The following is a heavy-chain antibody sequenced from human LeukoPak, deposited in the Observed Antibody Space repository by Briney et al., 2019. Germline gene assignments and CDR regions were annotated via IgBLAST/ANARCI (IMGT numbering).Heavy chain of an antibody. J-gene: IGHJ5*02. CDR1: GGSISSYY. V-gene: IGHV4-4*09. Sequence: PSETLSLTCTVSGGSISSYYWNWIRQPPGKGLEWIGYIYTSGSTNYNPSLKSRVTISVDTSKNQFSLKLSSVTAADTAVYYCARHGYCTNGVCSWFDPWGQGTLVTVSS. CDR3: ARHGYCTNGVCSWFDP. CDR2: IYTSGST. D-gene: IGHD2-8*01.